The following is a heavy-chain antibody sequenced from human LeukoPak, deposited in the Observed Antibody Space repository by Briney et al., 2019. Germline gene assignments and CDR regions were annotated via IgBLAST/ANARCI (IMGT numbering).Heavy chain of an antibody. CDR2: IYYSGST. D-gene: IGHD3-16*01. CDR1: GGSISSHY. CDR3: ARDQGESDAFDI. Sequence: SETLSLTCTVSGGSISSHYWSWIRQPPGKGLEWIGYIYYSGSTNYNPSLKSRVTISVGTSKNQFSLKLSSVTAADTAVYYCARDQGESDAFDIWGQGTMVTVSS. V-gene: IGHV4-59*11. J-gene: IGHJ3*02.